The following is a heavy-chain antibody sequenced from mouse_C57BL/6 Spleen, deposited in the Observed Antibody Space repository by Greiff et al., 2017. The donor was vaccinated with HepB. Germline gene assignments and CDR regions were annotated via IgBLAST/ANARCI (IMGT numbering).Heavy chain of an antibody. D-gene: IGHD2-4*01. V-gene: IGHV5-4*01. CDR1: GFTFSSYA. CDR3: AREGLRQKYFDV. CDR2: ISDGGSYT. J-gene: IGHJ1*03. Sequence: VHLVESGGGLVKPGGSLKLSCAASGFTFSSYAMSWVRQTPEKRLEWVATISDGGSYTYYPDNVKGRFTISRDNAKNNLYLQMSHLKSEDTAMYYCAREGLRQKYFDVWGTGTTVTVSS.